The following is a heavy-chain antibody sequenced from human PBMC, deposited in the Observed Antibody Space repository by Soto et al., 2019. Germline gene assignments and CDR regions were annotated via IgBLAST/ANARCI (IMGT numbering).Heavy chain of an antibody. CDR1: GGSISGGTYY. D-gene: IGHD2-21*01. CDR3: ARGDWPTQMDV. J-gene: IGHJ6*02. Sequence: QVQLQESGPGLVKPSQTLSLTCTVSGGSISGGTYYWSWIRQPPGQGLEWIGYIYFSGSTYYNPSLKSRVIISVDTSKNQFSLRLSSVTAADTAVYYCARGDWPTQMDVWGQGTTGTVSS. CDR2: IYFSGST. V-gene: IGHV4-31*03.